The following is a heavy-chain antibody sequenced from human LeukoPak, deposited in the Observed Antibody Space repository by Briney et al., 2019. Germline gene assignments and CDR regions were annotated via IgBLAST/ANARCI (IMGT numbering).Heavy chain of an antibody. CDR3: ARGLPYYYDSSGYYPD. CDR2: ISSSGTTI. V-gene: IGHV3-48*03. J-gene: IGHJ4*02. Sequence: GGSLRLSCAASGFTFISYEMNWVRQAPGKGLEWVSYISSSGTTIHYADSVKGRFTISRDNAKNSLYLQMNSLRAEDTAVYYCARGLPYYYDSSGYYPDWGQGTLVTVSS. D-gene: IGHD3-22*01. CDR1: GFTFISYE.